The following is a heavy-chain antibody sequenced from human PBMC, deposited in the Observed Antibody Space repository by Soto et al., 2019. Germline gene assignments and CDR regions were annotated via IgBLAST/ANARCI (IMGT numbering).Heavy chain of an antibody. CDR1: GGSISSGGYY. CDR2: SYYSGST. V-gene: IGHV4-31*03. J-gene: IGHJ3*02. Sequence: QVQLQESGPGLVKPSQTLSLTCTVSGGSISSGGYYWSWIRQHPGKGLEWIGYSYYSGSTYYNPSLKSRVTISVDTSKNQFSLKLSSVTAADTAVYYCARAHHAYYYDSSGFPDAFDIWGQGTMVTVSS. D-gene: IGHD3-22*01. CDR3: ARAHHAYYYDSSGFPDAFDI.